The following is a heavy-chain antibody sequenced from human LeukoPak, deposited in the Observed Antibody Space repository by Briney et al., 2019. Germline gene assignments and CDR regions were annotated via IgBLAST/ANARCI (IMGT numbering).Heavy chain of an antibody. J-gene: IGHJ4*02. Sequence: GGSLRLSCAASGFNFNNFAMSWVRQAPGKGPEWLSAMTGPADTTYYAESVKGRFTISRNYSKSMVYLQMNSLGVEDTAIYYCAKGAEIDHWGQGTLVTVSS. CDR1: GFNFNNFA. CDR2: MTGPADTT. V-gene: IGHV3-23*01. CDR3: AKGAEIDH.